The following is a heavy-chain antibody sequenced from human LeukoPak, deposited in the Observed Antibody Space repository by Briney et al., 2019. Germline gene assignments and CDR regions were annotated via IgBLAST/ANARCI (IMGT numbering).Heavy chain of an antibody. V-gene: IGHV4-59*12. D-gene: IGHD3-10*01. Sequence: SETLSLTCTVSGGSISSYYWSWIRQPPGKGLEWIGYIYYSGSTNYNPSLKSRVTISGDTSKNQFSLKLSSVTAADTAVYYCARDGSYYDSGSYYGWFDPWGQGTLVTVSS. CDR1: GGSISSYY. CDR2: IYYSGST. J-gene: IGHJ5*02. CDR3: ARDGSYYDSGSYYGWFDP.